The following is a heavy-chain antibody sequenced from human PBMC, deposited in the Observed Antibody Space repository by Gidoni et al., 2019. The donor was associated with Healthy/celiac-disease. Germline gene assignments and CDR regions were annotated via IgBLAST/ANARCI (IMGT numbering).Heavy chain of an antibody. D-gene: IGHD3-9*01. CDR3: ARDMLTGSNWFDP. Sequence: QVQLVASGGGVVQPGRSLRLSCAASGFTFSSYGMHWVRQAPGKGLEWVAVIWYDGSNKYYADSVKGRFTISRDNSKNTLYLQMNSLRAEDTAVYYCARDMLTGSNWFDPWGQGTLVTVSS. V-gene: IGHV3-33*01. J-gene: IGHJ5*02. CDR2: IWYDGSNK. CDR1: GFTFSSYG.